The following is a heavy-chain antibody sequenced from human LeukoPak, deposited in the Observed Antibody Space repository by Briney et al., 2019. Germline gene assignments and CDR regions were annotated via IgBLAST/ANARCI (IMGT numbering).Heavy chain of an antibody. J-gene: IGHJ5*02. V-gene: IGHV3-48*02. CDR3: ARDHRPTPSYYDFWSGYYAAGLDP. Sequence: GRSLRLSCAASGFTFSSYSMNWVRQAPGKGLEWVSYISSSSSTIYYADSVKGRFTISRDNAKNSLYLQMNSLRDEDTAVYYCARDHRPTPSYYDFWSGYYAAGLDPWGQGTLVTVSS. D-gene: IGHD3-3*01. CDR1: GFTFSSYS. CDR2: ISSSSSTI.